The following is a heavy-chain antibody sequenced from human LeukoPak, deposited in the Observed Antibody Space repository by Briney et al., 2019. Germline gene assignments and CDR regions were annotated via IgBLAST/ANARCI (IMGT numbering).Heavy chain of an antibody. CDR2: IIPIFGTA. CDR3: ARYSSSWYMGGFDY. V-gene: IGHV1-69*05. J-gene: IGHJ4*02. CDR1: GGTFSSYA. D-gene: IGHD6-13*01. Sequence: SVKVSCKASGGTFSSYAVSWVRQAPGQGLEWMGGIIPIFGTANYAQKFQGRVTITTDESTSTAYMELSSLRSEDTAVYYCARYSSSWYMGGFDYWGQGTLVTVSS.